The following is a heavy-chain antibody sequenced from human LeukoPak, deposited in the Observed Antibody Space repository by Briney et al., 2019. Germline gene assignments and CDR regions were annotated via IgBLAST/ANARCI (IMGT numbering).Heavy chain of an antibody. D-gene: IGHD3-10*01. CDR3: ASRGSGSYYNH. Sequence: ASVKVSCKASGYTFTSSYMHWVRQAPGQGLEWMGIINPSGGNTTYAQKLQGRVTMTTDTSTSTAYMELRSLRSDDTAVYYCASRGSGSYYNHWGQGTLVTVSS. CDR2: INPSGGNT. J-gene: IGHJ5*02. V-gene: IGHV1-46*01. CDR1: GYTFTSSY.